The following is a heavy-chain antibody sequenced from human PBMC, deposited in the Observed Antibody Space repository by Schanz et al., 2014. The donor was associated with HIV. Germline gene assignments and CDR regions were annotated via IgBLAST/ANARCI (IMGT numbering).Heavy chain of an antibody. Sequence: VQLLESGGGLEQPGGSLRLSCAASGFTFSDYGMHWVRQAPGKGLEWVAVISYDGTKKHYADSVKGRFTISRDNSKNTLYLQMNSLRAEDTSVYYCARGFQGFDYWGQGTLVTVSS. J-gene: IGHJ4*02. CDR2: ISYDGTKK. CDR1: GFTFSDYG. D-gene: IGHD3-10*01. V-gene: IGHV3-33*05. CDR3: ARGFQGFDY.